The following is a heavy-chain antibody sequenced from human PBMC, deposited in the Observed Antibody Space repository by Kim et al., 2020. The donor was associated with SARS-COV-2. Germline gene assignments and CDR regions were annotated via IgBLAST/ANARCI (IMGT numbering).Heavy chain of an antibody. CDR1: GGSFSGYY. V-gene: IGHV4-34*01. Sequence: SETLSLTCAVYGGSFSGYYWSWIRQPPGKGLEWIGEINHSGSTNYNPSLKSRVTISVDTSKNQFSLKLSSVTAADTAVYYCARGSLGRVDWGQGILVTVSS. CDR3: ARGSLGRVD. J-gene: IGHJ4*02. CDR2: INHSGST. D-gene: IGHD3-16*01.